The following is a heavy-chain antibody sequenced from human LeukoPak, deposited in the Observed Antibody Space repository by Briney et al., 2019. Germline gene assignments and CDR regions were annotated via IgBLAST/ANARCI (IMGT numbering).Heavy chain of an antibody. CDR3: AGDQRRYFDWLCYPVDY. Sequence: SETLSLTCTVSGYSISSGYYWGWIRQPPGKGLEWIGSIYHSGSTYYNPSLKSRVTISVDTSKNQFSLKLSSVTAADTAVYYCAGDQRRYFDWLCYPVDYWGQGTLVTVSS. CDR2: IYHSGST. J-gene: IGHJ4*02. D-gene: IGHD3-9*01. CDR1: GYSISSGYY. V-gene: IGHV4-38-2*02.